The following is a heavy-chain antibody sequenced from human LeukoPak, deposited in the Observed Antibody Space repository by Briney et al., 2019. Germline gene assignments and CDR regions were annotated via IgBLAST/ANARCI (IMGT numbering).Heavy chain of an antibody. D-gene: IGHD2-15*01. J-gene: IGHJ4*02. CDR1: GFTFSSSA. CDR2: ISNNGGYT. CDR3: AKQLGYCSDGSCYFPY. V-gene: IGHV3-23*01. Sequence: GGSLRLSCATSGFTFSSSAMSWVRQAPGKGLEWVSAISNNGGYTYYADSVQGRFTISRDNSKSTLCLQMNSLRAEDTAVYYCAKQLGYCSDGSCYFPYWGQGTLVTVSS.